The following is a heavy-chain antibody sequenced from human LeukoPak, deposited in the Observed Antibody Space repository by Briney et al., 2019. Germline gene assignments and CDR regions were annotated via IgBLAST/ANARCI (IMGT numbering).Heavy chain of an antibody. Sequence: GGSLRLSCAASGFTFSSYSMNWVRQAPGKGLEWVAVIWYDGSNKYYADSVKGRFTISRDNSKNTLYLQMNSLRAEDTAVYYCAKPPTVTTPLEYFQRWGQGTLVTVSS. CDR1: GFTFSSYS. CDR3: AKPPTVTTPLEYFQR. D-gene: IGHD4-17*01. J-gene: IGHJ1*01. V-gene: IGHV3-33*06. CDR2: IWYDGSNK.